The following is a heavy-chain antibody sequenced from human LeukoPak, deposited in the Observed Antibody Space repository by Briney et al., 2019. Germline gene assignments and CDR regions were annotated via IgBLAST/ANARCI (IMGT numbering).Heavy chain of an antibody. CDR1: GFTFSSYW. CDR2: INSEGTPT. V-gene: IGHV3-74*01. J-gene: IGHJ6*02. Sequence: VGALRLSCAASGFTFSSYWMHWVRQAPGKGLLWVSRINSEGTPTNSADSLKGRFTISREKAKNSLFLQMNGLRAEDTAVYYCARGNYYAMDVWGQGTTVSVSS. CDR3: ARGNYYAMDV.